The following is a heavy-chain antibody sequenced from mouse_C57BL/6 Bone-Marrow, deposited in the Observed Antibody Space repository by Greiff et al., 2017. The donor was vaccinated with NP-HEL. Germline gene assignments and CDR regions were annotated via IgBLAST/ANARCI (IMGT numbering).Heavy chain of an antibody. CDR1: GYTFTDYE. D-gene: IGHD2-5*01. CDR3: TRWYSTNFDY. J-gene: IGHJ2*01. V-gene: IGHV1-15*01. Sequence: VKLVESGAELVRPGASVTLSCKASGYTFTDYEMHWVKQTPVHGLEWIGAIDPETGGTAYNQKFKGKAILTADKSSSTAYMELRSLTSEDSAVYYCTRWYSTNFDYWGQGTTLTVSS. CDR2: IDPETGGT.